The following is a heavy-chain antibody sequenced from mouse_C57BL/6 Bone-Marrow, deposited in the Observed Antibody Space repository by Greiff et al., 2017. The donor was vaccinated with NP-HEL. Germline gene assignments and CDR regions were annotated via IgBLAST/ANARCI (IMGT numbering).Heavy chain of an antibody. CDR1: GYTFTTYP. V-gene: IGHV1-47*01. D-gene: IGHD2-1*01. CDR2: FHPYNDDT. CDR3: ACGGNYWYYFDY. J-gene: IGHJ2*01. Sequence: QVQLQQSGAELVKPGASVKMSCKASGYTFTTYPIEWVKQNHGKSLEWIGNFHPYNDDTEYNEKFKNKATLTVEKSSSTVYLELSRLTSDDSSVYYVACGGNYWYYFDYWGQGTTLTVSS.